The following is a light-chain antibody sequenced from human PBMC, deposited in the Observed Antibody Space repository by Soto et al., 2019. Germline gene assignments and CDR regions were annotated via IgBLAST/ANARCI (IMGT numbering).Light chain of an antibody. Sequence: DIQITRWPSSLFSYVVDIVTITCQASQDISDFLNWYQVKPGKAPKVLIYDASTLQTGVPSRFSGSGSGTDFTFTISSLQPQDSATYYCQQYDDLPITFGQGTRLEIK. J-gene: IGKJ5*01. V-gene: IGKV1-33*01. CDR1: QDISDF. CDR3: QQYDDLPIT. CDR2: DAS.